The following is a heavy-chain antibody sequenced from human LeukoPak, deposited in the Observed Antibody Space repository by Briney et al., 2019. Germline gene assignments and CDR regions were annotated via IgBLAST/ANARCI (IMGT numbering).Heavy chain of an antibody. CDR2: IFTSGST. CDR1: LVSISSGSYY. Sequence: SQTLSLTCTVSLVSISSGSYYWSWIRQPAGKGLEWIGRIFTSGSTNYNPSPKSRVTISVDSSKNQISLKLSSVTAADTAVYYCARVLGRYFDWYLSRADAFDIWGHGTMVTVSS. CDR3: ARVLGRYFDWYLSRADAFDI. J-gene: IGHJ3*02. V-gene: IGHV4-61*02. D-gene: IGHD3-9*01.